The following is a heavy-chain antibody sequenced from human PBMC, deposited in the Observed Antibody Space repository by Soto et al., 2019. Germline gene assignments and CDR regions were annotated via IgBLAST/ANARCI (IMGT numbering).Heavy chain of an antibody. J-gene: IGHJ4*02. CDR3: ARGMTTVTTYDY. Sequence: TLSLPFAVSGGSISSGGYSWSSIRQPPGKGLEWIGYIYHSGSTYYNPSLKSRVTISVDRSKNQFSLNLSSLTAADTAVYYCARGMTTVTTYDYWGQGTLVTVSS. V-gene: IGHV4-30-2*01. CDR2: IYHSGST. D-gene: IGHD4-4*01. CDR1: GGSISSGGYS.